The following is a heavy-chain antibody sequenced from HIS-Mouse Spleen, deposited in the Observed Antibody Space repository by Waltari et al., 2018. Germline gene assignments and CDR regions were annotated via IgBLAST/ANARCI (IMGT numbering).Heavy chain of an antibody. CDR2: IYYSGST. CDR1: GGPISSSSYY. J-gene: IGHJ2*01. CDR3: AREIPYSSSWYDWYFDL. V-gene: IGHV4-39*07. Sequence: QLQLQESGPGLVKPSETLSLTCTVPGGPISSSSYYWGWIRQPPGKGLEWIWRIYYSGSTYYNPSLKSRGTISVDTSKNQFSLKLSSVTAADTAVYYCAREIPYSSSWYDWYFDLWGRGTLVTVSS. D-gene: IGHD6-13*01.